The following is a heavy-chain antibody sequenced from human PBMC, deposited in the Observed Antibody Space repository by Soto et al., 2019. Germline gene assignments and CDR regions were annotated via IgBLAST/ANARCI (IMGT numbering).Heavy chain of an antibody. CDR1: GGSFSNNY. Sequence: PSETLSLTCAVYGGSFSNNYWTWFRQPPGKGLEWIGEISPSGTTKYIPSLKSRGTISVDTSRKQFFLKVTSVSAADTAVYYCARKAWTRLDYWGQGALVTVSS. V-gene: IGHV4-34*01. J-gene: IGHJ4*02. CDR2: ISPSGTT. D-gene: IGHD1-1*01. CDR3: ARKAWTRLDY.